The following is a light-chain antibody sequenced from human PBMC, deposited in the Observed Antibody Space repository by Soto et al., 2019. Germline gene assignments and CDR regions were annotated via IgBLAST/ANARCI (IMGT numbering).Light chain of an antibody. J-gene: IGKJ2*01. CDR1: QSISNY. Sequence: DIQMTQSPSSLSASVGDRVTVTCRASQSISNYLNWYQQKPGKAPKLLIFAASTLQSGVPSRFSGSGSGTDFTLTISSLQPEDFATYYCQQSYSPHTFGQGTRLEIK. V-gene: IGKV1-39*01. CDR2: AAS. CDR3: QQSYSPHT.